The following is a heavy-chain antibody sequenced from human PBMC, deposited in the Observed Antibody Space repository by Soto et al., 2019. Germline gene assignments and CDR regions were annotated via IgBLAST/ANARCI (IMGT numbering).Heavy chain of an antibody. V-gene: IGHV3-23*01. CDR2: ISGSGGST. Sequence: GGSLRLSCAASGFTFSSYAMSWVRKAPGKGLEWVSAISGSGGSTYYADSVKGRFTISRDSSRNTAYLQMNSLRAEDTAVYYYAKDSHPSYYYYGMDVWGQGTTVTVS. CDR1: GFTFSSYA. CDR3: AKDSHPSYYYYGMDV. J-gene: IGHJ6*02.